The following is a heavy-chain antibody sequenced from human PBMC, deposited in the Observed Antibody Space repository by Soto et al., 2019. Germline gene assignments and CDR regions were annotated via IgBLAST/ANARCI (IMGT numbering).Heavy chain of an antibody. Sequence: GSLRLACAACGFTFRSSGLTWVRQATGKGLEWVSAISVGGVSTNYEDSVKGRLTISRDNSKNPLYLQMNSVRAEDTAVYYCARWGSGGEYYDLWGSYSLDDWGQAPLGPVSS. CDR3: ARWGSGGEYYDLWGSYSLDD. D-gene: IGHD3-3*01. V-gene: IGHV3-23*01. CDR1: GFTFRSSG. J-gene: IGHJ4*02. CDR2: ISVGGVST.